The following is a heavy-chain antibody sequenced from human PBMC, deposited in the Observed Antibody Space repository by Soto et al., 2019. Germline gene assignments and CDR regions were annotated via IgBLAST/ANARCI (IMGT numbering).Heavy chain of an antibody. CDR3: ARDRTAAAIYFDY. Sequence: QVQLVESGGGVVQPGKSLRLSCGASGFTFSTSGMHWVRQAPGKGLEWVAVIWYDGSNKYYADSVKGRFTISRDNSKNTMYLQINTMRAEDTAVYYCARDRTAAAIYFDYWGQGTLVTVSS. D-gene: IGHD6-13*01. V-gene: IGHV3-33*01. J-gene: IGHJ4*02. CDR2: IWYDGSNK. CDR1: GFTFSTSG.